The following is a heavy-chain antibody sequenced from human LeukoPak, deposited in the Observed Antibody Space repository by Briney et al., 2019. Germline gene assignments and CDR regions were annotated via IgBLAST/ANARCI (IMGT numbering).Heavy chain of an antibody. D-gene: IGHD6-19*01. CDR1: GFTFSSYA. V-gene: IGHV3-23*01. CDR3: AKANPYSSGWH. CDR2: ISGSGGTT. J-gene: IGHJ4*02. Sequence: GGSLRLSCAASGFTFSSYAMSLVRPAPGKGLEWVSAISGSGGTTYYADSVKGRFTISRDNSKNTLYLQMNSLRAEDTAVYYCAKANPYSSGWHWGQGTLVTVSS.